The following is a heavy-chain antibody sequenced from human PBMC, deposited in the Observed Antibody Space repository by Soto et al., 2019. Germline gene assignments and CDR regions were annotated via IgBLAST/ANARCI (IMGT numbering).Heavy chain of an antibody. Sequence: ASETLSLTRAVSGDSVSSRFWWSWVRQSPGKGLEWIGEIYHSGSANYNPSLKSRVTMSVDNSKNQFSLKLNSVTAADTAVYYCARYNAASGTYYFDYWGQGTLVTVS. CDR3: ARYNAASGTYYFDY. J-gene: IGHJ4*02. CDR1: GDSVSSRFW. CDR2: IYHSGSA. V-gene: IGHV4-4*02. D-gene: IGHD6-13*01.